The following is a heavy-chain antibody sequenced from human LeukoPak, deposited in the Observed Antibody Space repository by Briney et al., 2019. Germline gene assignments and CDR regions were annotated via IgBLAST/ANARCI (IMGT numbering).Heavy chain of an antibody. Sequence: SETLSLTCTVSGGSISSYYWSWIRQLAGKGLEWIGRIYTSGSTNYNPSLKSRVTMSVDTSKNQFSLKLSSVTAADTAVYYCASLYCTSTRCLEYWGRGTLVTVSS. CDR3: ASLYCTSTRCLEY. D-gene: IGHD2-8*01. CDR2: IYTSGST. CDR1: GGSISSYY. J-gene: IGHJ4*02. V-gene: IGHV4-4*07.